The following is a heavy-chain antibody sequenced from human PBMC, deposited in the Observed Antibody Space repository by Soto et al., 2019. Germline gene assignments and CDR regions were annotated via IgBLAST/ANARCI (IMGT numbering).Heavy chain of an antibody. CDR3: ARESEDLTSNFDY. CDR1: GFTFTRYS. J-gene: IGHJ4*02. V-gene: IGHV3-21*01. CDR2: ISSTTNYI. Sequence: GSLRLSCAASGFTFTRYSINFFRHSPGKGLEWVSSISSTTNYIYYADSMKGRFTVSRDNAKNSVYLEMNSLSAEDTAVYYCARESEDLTSNFDYWGQGTLVTVSS.